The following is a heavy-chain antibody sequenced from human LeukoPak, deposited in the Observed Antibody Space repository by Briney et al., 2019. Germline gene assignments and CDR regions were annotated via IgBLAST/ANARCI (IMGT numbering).Heavy chain of an antibody. CDR3: ARTTALGYCSSTSCYSGDGY. Sequence: PGGSLRLSCAASGFTFSDYYMGWIRQPPGQGLEWVSYTTNTGSPRYYADSVKGRFTISRDNAKNSLYLQMNSLRAEDTAVYYCARTTALGYCSSTSCYSGDGYWGQGTLVTVSS. CDR1: GFTFSDYY. V-gene: IGHV3-11*04. CDR2: TTNTGSPR. D-gene: IGHD2-2*01. J-gene: IGHJ4*02.